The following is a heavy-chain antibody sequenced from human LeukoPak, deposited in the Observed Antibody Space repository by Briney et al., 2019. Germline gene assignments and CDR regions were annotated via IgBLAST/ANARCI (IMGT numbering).Heavy chain of an antibody. CDR3: AGVHSGSYYGSIDYYYYYYMDV. CDR1: GGTFSSYA. D-gene: IGHD3-10*01. J-gene: IGHJ6*03. V-gene: IGHV1-69*01. CDR2: IIPIFGTA. Sequence: SVKVSCKASGGTFSSYAISWVRQAPGQGLEWMGGIIPIFGTANYAQKFQGRVTITADESTSTAYMELSSLRSEDTAVYYCAGVHSGSYYGSIDYYYYYYMDVWGKGTTVTVSS.